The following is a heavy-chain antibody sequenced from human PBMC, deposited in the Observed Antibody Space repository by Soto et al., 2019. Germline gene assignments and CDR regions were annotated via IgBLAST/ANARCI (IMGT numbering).Heavy chain of an antibody. J-gene: IGHJ3*01. Sequence: LSLTCAVSGFFISSGNYWGWIRKPPGKGLEWIGSIFHGGNTYYNPSLKSRVTISVDMSKNQFSLKLNSVTAADTAVYYCARARWYDAFDVWGQGTVVTVSS. D-gene: IGHD2-15*01. V-gene: IGHV4-38-2*01. CDR1: GFFISSGNY. CDR3: ARARWYDAFDV. CDR2: IFHGGNT.